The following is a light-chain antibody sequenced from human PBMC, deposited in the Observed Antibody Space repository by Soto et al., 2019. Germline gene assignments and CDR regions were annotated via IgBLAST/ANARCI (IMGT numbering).Light chain of an antibody. J-gene: IGKJ1*01. CDR2: ATS. V-gene: IGKV1-6*01. CDR3: IQDFISPLT. CDR1: QGIRGD. Sequence: AIQMTQSPSSLSASLGDRVTITCRASQGIRGDLGWYQQKPGKAPKLLISATSTLQSGVPSRFSGRGPGTNFTLTISSLQPEDFATYYCIQDFISPLTVGQGTKVEL.